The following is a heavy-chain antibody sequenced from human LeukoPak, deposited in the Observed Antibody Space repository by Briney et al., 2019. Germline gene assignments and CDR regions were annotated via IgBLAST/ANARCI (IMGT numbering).Heavy chain of an antibody. Sequence: SETLSLTCTVSGGSISSYYWSWIRQPPGKGLEWIGYIYYSGSTNYNPSLKXRVTISVDTSKNQFSLKLSSVTAADTAVYYCARGXXXYYGSGSTRKGYYMDVWGKGTTVTVSS. J-gene: IGHJ6*03. D-gene: IGHD3-10*01. CDR2: IYYSGST. CDR1: GGSISSYY. V-gene: IGHV4-59*01. CDR3: ARGXXXYYGSGSTRKGYYMDV.